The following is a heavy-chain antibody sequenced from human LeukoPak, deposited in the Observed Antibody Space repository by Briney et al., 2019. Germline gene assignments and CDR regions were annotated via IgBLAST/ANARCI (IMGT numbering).Heavy chain of an antibody. CDR3: ARTLVYYDSSGYYYGAYFDY. D-gene: IGHD3-22*01. CDR2: IYHSGST. CDR1: GGSISSGGYS. J-gene: IGHJ4*02. V-gene: IGHV4-30-2*01. Sequence: PSQTLSLTCAVSGGSISSGGYSWSWIRQPPGKGLEWIGYIYHSGSTYYNPSLKSRVTISVDRSKNQFSLKLSSVTAADTAVYYCARTLVYYDSSGYYYGAYFDYWGQGTLVTVSS.